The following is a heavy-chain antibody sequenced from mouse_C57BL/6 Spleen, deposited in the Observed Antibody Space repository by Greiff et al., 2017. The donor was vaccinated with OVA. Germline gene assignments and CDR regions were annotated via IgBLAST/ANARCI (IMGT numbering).Heavy chain of an antibody. CDR2: ISDGGSYT. J-gene: IGHJ3*01. Sequence: EVQRVESGGGLVKPGGSLKLSCAASGFTFSSYAMSWVRQTPEKRLEWVATISDGGSYTYYPDNVKGRFPISRDNAKNNLYLQMSHLKAEDTAMYYCARERGGDDAWFADWGQGTLVTVSA. V-gene: IGHV5-4*01. D-gene: IGHD2-12*01. CDR1: GFTFSSYA. CDR3: ARERGGDDAWFAD.